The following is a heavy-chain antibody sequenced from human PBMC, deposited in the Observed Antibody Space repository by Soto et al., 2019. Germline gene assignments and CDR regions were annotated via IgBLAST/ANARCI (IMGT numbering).Heavy chain of an antibody. V-gene: IGHV3-7*03. Sequence: EVQLVESGGGLVQPGGSLRLSCAASGFTFSSYWMSWVRQAPGKGLEWVANIKQDGSETYYVDSVKGRFTISRDNAKKSLYLQMNSLRAEDTAVYYCARVVVPVARRVGPVYYYYGMDVWGQGTTVTVSS. CDR3: ARVVVPVARRVGPVYYYYGMDV. J-gene: IGHJ6*02. CDR1: GFTFSSYW. CDR2: IKQDGSET. D-gene: IGHD2-2*01.